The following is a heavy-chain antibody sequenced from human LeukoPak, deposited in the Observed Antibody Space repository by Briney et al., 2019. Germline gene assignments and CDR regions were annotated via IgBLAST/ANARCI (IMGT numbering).Heavy chain of an antibody. Sequence: SETLSLTCAVYGGSFSGYYWSWIRQPPGKGLEWIGHIYYSGYTHYNPSLESRVTISVDTSKNQFSLKLISVTAADTAVYYCVRGDYGDYYYFGLDVWGQGTTVTVSS. D-gene: IGHD4-17*01. CDR1: GGSFSGYY. CDR2: IYYSGYT. J-gene: IGHJ6*02. CDR3: VRGDYGDYYYFGLDV. V-gene: IGHV4-59*08.